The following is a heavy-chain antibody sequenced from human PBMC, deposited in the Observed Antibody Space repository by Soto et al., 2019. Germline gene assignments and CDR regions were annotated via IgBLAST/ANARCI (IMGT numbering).Heavy chain of an antibody. J-gene: IGHJ4*02. Sequence: XESLKLSWKCSGDSCTSSGIGWVHRMPGKGLEWMGIIYPGDSDTRYSPSFQGQVTISADKSISTAYLQWSSLKASDTAMYYCARQGPEMVATVRHVDYWGQGTRVTVSS. CDR3: ARQGPEMVATVRHVDY. CDR2: IYPGDSDT. V-gene: IGHV5-51*07. CDR1: GDSCTSSG. D-gene: IGHD5-12*01.